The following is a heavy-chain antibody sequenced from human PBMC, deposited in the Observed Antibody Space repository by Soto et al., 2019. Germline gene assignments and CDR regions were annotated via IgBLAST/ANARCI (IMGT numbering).Heavy chain of an antibody. D-gene: IGHD2-15*01. J-gene: IGHJ4*02. Sequence: QTGGSLRLSCAASGFTFSSYAMSWVRQAPGKXLEWVSAISGSGGSTYYADSVKGRFTISRDNSKNTLYLQMNSLRAEDTAVYYCAKDPCGGGSCYFSVPRPPYFDYWGQGTLVTVSS. CDR2: ISGSGGST. CDR1: GFTFSSYA. V-gene: IGHV3-23*01. CDR3: AKDPCGGGSCYFSVPRPPYFDY.